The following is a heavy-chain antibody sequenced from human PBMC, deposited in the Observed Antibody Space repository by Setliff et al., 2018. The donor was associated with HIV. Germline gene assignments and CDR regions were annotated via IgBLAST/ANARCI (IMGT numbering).Heavy chain of an antibody. CDR1: VPPSAVLIR. CDR3: ARHRDPPGSSWIFYYYYMDL. Sequence: PSETLSSPVLSMVPPSAVLIRIGAGSASPPGKRLEWLASIYSTGTTSYTPSLSSRLTISVDTSKNQVSLRLRSVTAADTGVYYCARHRDPPGSSWIFYYYYMDLWGEGTTVTVSS. CDR2: IYSTGTT. V-gene: IGHV4-39*01. D-gene: IGHD6-13*01. J-gene: IGHJ6*03.